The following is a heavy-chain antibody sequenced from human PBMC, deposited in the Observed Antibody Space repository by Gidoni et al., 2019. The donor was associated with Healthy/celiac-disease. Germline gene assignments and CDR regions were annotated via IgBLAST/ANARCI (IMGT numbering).Heavy chain of an antibody. Sequence: QVQLVASGGGVVLPGRSLRLSCAASGFTFSSYGMHWVRQAPGKGLEWVAVISYDGSNKYYADSVKGRFTISRDNSKNTLYLQMNSLRAEDTAVYYCASGGGNFDYWGQGTLVTVSS. V-gene: IGHV3-30*03. CDR1: GFTFSSYG. CDR2: ISYDGSNK. CDR3: ASGGGNFDY. J-gene: IGHJ4*02. D-gene: IGHD3-16*01.